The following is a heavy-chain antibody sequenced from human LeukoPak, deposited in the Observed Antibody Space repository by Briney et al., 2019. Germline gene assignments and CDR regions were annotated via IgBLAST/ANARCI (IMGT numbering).Heavy chain of an antibody. CDR2: INPSGGST. J-gene: IGHJ2*01. Sequence: ASVKVSCKASGGTFSSYAISWVRQAPGQGLEWMGIINPSGGSTSYAQKFQGRVTMTRDTSTSTVYMELSSLRSEDTAVYYCARKNWGNWYFDLWGRGTLVTVSS. CDR1: GGTFSSYA. D-gene: IGHD7-27*01. CDR3: ARKNWGNWYFDL. V-gene: IGHV1-46*01.